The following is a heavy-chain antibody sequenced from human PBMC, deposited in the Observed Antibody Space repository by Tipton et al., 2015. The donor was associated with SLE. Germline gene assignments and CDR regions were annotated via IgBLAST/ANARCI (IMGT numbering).Heavy chain of an antibody. CDR2: VNTSGYT. V-gene: IGHV4-4*08. D-gene: IGHD3-10*01. CDR1: GGSFPTDQ. CDR3: ASVDSGV. J-gene: IGHJ4*02. Sequence: TLSLTCTVSGGSFPTDQCTWVRKPPEKGLEWRGYVNTSGYTRYNPSLKSRVSMSVDTSKKQFSLKLTSVTAADTAIYYCASVDSGVWGQGTLVTVSS.